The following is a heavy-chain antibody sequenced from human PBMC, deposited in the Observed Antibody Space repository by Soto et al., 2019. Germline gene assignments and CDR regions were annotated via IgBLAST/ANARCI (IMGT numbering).Heavy chain of an antibody. CDR3: AREGVPHGMDV. J-gene: IGHJ6*02. V-gene: IGHV3-7*01. CDR1: GFTFSSYW. Sequence: EVQLVESGGGLVQPGGSLRLSCVVSGFTFSSYWMSWVRQAPGKGLEWVANIKEDGSEKNHVDSVKGRFTISRDNAKNSLYLQMNSLRAEDTAVYYCAREGVPHGMDVWGQGTTVTVSS. D-gene: IGHD2-2*01. CDR2: IKEDGSEK.